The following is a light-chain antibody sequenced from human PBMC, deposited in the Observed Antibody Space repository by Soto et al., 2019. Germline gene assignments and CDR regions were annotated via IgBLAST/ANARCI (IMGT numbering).Light chain of an antibody. CDR1: TSNIGSNT. CDR2: GSD. J-gene: IGLJ3*02. Sequence: QLVLAQPPSASGTPGQRVTISCSGSTSNIGSNTVSWYRQLPGTAPKVLMYGSDQRPSGVPDRFSGFTSGTSASLAISGLPSEDEADYYCAAWDESLKGWVLVGGTKLTVL. CDR3: AAWDESLKGWV. V-gene: IGLV1-44*01.